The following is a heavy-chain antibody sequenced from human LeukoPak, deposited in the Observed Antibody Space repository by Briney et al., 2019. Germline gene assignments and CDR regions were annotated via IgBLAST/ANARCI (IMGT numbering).Heavy chain of an antibody. CDR3: ARAGYTAIVAFDI. Sequence: PSETLSLTCAVSGYSISSGYYWGWIRQPPGKGLEWIGSIYHSGSTYYNPSLKSRVTISVDTSKNQFSLKLSSVTAADTAVYYCARAGYTAIVAFDIWGQGTIVTVSS. V-gene: IGHV4-38-2*01. J-gene: IGHJ3*02. CDR2: IYHSGST. D-gene: IGHD5-18*01. CDR1: GYSISSGYY.